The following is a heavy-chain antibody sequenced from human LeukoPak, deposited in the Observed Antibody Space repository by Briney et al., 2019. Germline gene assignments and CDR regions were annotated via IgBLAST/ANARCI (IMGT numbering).Heavy chain of an antibody. CDR1: GFTFDDYA. Sequence: GGSLRLSCAASGFTFDDYAMHWVRQAPGKGLEWFSGISWNSGSIGYADSVKGRFTISRDNAKNSLYLQMNSLRAEDMALYYCARSFDRDAFGIWGQGTMVTVSS. CDR3: ARSFDRDAFGI. D-gene: IGHD3-10*01. V-gene: IGHV3-9*03. J-gene: IGHJ3*02. CDR2: ISWNSGSI.